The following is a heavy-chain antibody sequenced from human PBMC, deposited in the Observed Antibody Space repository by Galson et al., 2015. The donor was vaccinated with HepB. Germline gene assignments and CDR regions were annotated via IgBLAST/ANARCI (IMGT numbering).Heavy chain of an antibody. V-gene: IGHV3-21*01. CDR3: ARVDESPDY. CDR2: ISSSSTYI. J-gene: IGHJ4*02. CDR1: GFTFRTYG. Sequence: SLRLSCAASGFTFRTYGMIWVRQAPGKGLEWVSSISSSSTYIFYADSVKGRFTISRDNAKNSLYLQMNSLRAEDTAVYYCARVDESPDYWGQGTLVTVSS. D-gene: IGHD2-2*03.